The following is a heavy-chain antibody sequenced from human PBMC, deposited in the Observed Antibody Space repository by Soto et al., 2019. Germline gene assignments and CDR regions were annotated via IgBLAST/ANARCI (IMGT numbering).Heavy chain of an antibody. CDR2: SRNKANSYTT. CDR1: GFSFSDHY. CDR3: TRTETGIPVAN. J-gene: IGHJ4*02. D-gene: IGHD6-19*01. Sequence: EVQLVESGGGLVQPGGSLRLSCAASGFSFSDHYMEWVRHAPGKGLEWVGRSRNKANSYTTEYATSVKGRFTISRDNSENSLYLQMNSLKSEDTAVYYCTRTETGIPVANWGQGTLVTVSS. V-gene: IGHV3-72*01.